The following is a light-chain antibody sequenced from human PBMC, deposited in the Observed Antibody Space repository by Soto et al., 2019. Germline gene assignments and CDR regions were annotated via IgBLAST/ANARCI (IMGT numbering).Light chain of an antibody. Sequence: QSALTQPASVSGSPGQSITISCTGTNSDVGGYDRVSWYQHHPGKAPKVIITEVSNRPSGVSNRFSGSKSGNTASLTISGLQAEDEADYYCSSYVNYNTFVIFGGGTKLTVL. CDR2: EVS. CDR3: SSYVNYNTFVI. CDR1: NSDVGGYDR. V-gene: IGLV2-14*01. J-gene: IGLJ2*01.